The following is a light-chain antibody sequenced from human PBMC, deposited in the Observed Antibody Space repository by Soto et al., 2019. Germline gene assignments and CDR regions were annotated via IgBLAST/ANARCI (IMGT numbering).Light chain of an antibody. CDR2: GAS. CDR3: QHYQVGQPIA. J-gene: IGKJ5*01. Sequence: EIVLTQSPVTLSLSPGERATLSCRASQSVSSSYLAWYQQKPGQAPRLLIYGASSRATGIPDRFSGSGSETDFTLTISRLEPEDFALYYCQHYQVGQPIAFGRGTRLEIK. CDR1: QSVSSSY. V-gene: IGKV3-20*01.